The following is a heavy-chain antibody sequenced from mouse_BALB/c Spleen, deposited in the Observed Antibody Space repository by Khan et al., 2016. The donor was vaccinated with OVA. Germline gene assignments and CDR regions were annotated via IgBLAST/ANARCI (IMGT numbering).Heavy chain of an antibody. CDR3: GRRGKYYGSFYWYFDV. CDR2: IWTGGGT. Sequence: QVQLKESGPGLVAPSQSLSITCTVSGFSLTSYDISWIRQPPGKGLEWLGVIWTGGGTNYNSAFMSRLSISKDNSKSQVFLKMNSLQSDDTAIYYCGRRGKYYGSFYWYFDVWGAGTTVTVSS. CDR1: GFSLTSYD. J-gene: IGHJ1*01. V-gene: IGHV2-9-2*01. D-gene: IGHD1-1*01.